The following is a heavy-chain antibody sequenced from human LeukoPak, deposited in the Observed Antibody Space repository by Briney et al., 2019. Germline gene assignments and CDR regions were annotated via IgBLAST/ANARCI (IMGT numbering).Heavy chain of an antibody. CDR3: ASPPRYCSSTSCSRGFDY. J-gene: IGHJ4*02. V-gene: IGHV4-34*01. Sequence: SETLSLTCTVSGGSISSYYWSWIRQPPGKGLEWIGEINHSGSTNYNPSLKSRVTISVDTSKNQFSLKLSSVTAADTAVYYCASPPRYCSSTSCSRGFDYWGQGTLVTVSS. D-gene: IGHD2-2*01. CDR2: INHSGST. CDR1: GGSISSYY.